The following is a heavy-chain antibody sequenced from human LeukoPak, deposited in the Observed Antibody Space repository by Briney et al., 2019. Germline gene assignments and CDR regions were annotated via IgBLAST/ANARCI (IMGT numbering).Heavy chain of an antibody. CDR1: GFTFSNYA. Sequence: GGSLRLSCAASGFTFSNYAMSWVRQAPGKGLEWVSAISDSGDSTYYADSVQGRFTISRDNSKNTLYLLMNSLRAEDTAVYYCATDCSTTSCLNLDYWGQGTLVTVSS. CDR3: ATDCSTTSCLNLDY. D-gene: IGHD2-2*01. J-gene: IGHJ4*02. CDR2: ISDSGDST. V-gene: IGHV3-23*01.